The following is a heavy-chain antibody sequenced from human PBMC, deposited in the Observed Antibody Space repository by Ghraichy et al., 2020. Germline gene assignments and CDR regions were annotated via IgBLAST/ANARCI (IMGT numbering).Heavy chain of an antibody. CDR3: AKLPSGGAAAFDY. CDR2: ISYDGSNK. V-gene: IGHV3-30*18. D-gene: IGHD3-16*01. Sequence: GGSLRLSCAASGFTFSSYGMHWVRQAPGKGLEWVAVISYDGSNKYYADSVKGRFTISRDNSKNTLYLQMNSLRAEDTAVYYCAKLPSGGAAAFDYWGQGTLVTVSS. J-gene: IGHJ4*02. CDR1: GFTFSSYG.